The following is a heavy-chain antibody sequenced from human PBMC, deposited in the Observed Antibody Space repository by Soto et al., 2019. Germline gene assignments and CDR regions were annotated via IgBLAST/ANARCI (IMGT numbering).Heavy chain of an antibody. J-gene: IGHJ4*02. CDR1: GGSISSYY. CDR2: IYYSGST. D-gene: IGHD3-10*01. Sequence: SETLSLTCTVSGGSISSYYWSWIRQPPGKGLEWIGYIYYSGSTNYNPSLKSRVTISVDTSKNQFSLKLSSVTAADTAVYYCARGMVRGVIIHTHYFDYWGQGTLVTVS. CDR3: ARGMVRGVIIHTHYFDY. V-gene: IGHV4-59*01.